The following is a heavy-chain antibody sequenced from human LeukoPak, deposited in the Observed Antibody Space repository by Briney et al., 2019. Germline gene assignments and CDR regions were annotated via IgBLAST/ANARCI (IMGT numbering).Heavy chain of an antibody. Sequence: GGSLRLSCAASGFNFGGYVMSWVRQAPGKGLEWVSVISRSGDYTKYADSVKGRFTISRDNSKNTLSLQVSGLRAEDTAIYYCAKDRDDSGDYAFGYWGQGILVSVSS. V-gene: IGHV3-23*01. CDR3: AKDRDDSGDYAFGY. J-gene: IGHJ4*02. D-gene: IGHD4-17*01. CDR1: GFNFGGYV. CDR2: ISRSGDYT.